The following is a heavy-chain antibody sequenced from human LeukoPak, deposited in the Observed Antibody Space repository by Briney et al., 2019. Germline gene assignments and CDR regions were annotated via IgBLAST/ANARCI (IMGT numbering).Heavy chain of an antibody. CDR3: ARIGGVFHQ. V-gene: IGHV4-61*03. CDR2: IGYSGTT. CDR1: GASVSSDGFW. Sequence: PPETLSLTCAVSGASVSSDGFWWNWVRQPPGKGLEWIGQIGYSGTTNYKPSLKSRLTISTDASNNHFSLRLTSVTPADTAVYYCARIGGVFHQWGQGTLVTVSS. D-gene: IGHD3-10*01. J-gene: IGHJ1*01.